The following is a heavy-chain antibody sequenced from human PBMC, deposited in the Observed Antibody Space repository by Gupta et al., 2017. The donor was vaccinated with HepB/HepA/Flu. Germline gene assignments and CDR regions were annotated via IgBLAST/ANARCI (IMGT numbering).Heavy chain of an antibody. CDR1: GGSISSYY. J-gene: IGHJ5*02. CDR2: IYYSGST. V-gene: IGHV4-59*01. CDR3: ARDTMVRGSDWFDP. Sequence: QVQLQESGPGLVKPSETLSLTCTLSGGSISSYYWSWIRQPPGKGLEWIGYIYYSGSTNYNPSLKSRVTISVDTSKNQFSLKLSSVTAADTAVYYCARDTMVRGSDWFDPWGQGTLVTVSS. D-gene: IGHD3-10*01.